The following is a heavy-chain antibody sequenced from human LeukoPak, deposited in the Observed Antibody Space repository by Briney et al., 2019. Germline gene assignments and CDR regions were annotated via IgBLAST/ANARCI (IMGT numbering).Heavy chain of an antibody. CDR3: ARDMIPYYGMDV. CDR2: IYTSGST. Sequence: SETLSLTCTVSGGSISSGSYYWSWIRQPAGKGLEWIGRIYTSGSTNYNPSLNSRVTISVDTSKNQFSLKLSSVTAADTAVYYCARDMIPYYGMDVWGQGTTVTVSS. CDR1: GGSISSGSYY. D-gene: IGHD3-16*01. J-gene: IGHJ6*02. V-gene: IGHV4-61*02.